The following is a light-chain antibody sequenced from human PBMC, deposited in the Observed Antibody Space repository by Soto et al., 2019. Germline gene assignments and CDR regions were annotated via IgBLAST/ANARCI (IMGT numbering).Light chain of an antibody. V-gene: IGKV1-33*01. J-gene: IGKJ2*01. Sequence: DIQMTQSPSSLSASVGDRVTITCQASLDITNYLNWYQQKPGKAPKFLIYGASNLAAGVPSRFSGSRSGTDFTFTISSLQPEDIATYYCQQYDNLPYTFGQGTKLEIK. CDR3: QQYDNLPYT. CDR1: LDITNY. CDR2: GAS.